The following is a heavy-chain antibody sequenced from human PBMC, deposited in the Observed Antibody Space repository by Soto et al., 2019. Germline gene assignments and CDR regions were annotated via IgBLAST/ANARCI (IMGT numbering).Heavy chain of an antibody. CDR1: GGTFSGYA. V-gene: IGHV1-69*06. CDR3: ARGRQLWSYYYYYGMDV. J-gene: IGHJ6*02. D-gene: IGHD5-18*01. Sequence: SVKVSCKASGGTFSGYAISWLRQAPGQGLEWMGGIIPIFGTANYAQKFQGRVTITADKSTSTAYMELSSLRSEDTAVYYCARGRQLWSYYYYYGMDVWGQGTTVTVSS. CDR2: IIPIFGTA.